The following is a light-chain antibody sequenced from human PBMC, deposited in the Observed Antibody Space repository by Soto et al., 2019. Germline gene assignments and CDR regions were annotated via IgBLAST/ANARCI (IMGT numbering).Light chain of an antibody. V-gene: IGKV3-11*01. CDR2: DAS. J-gene: IGKJ2*01. CDR1: QSVSSY. Sequence: EIVLTQSPATLSLSPGERATLSCRASQSVSSYLAWYQQKPGQAPRLLIYDASNRATRIPARFSGSGSGTDFTLTIGSLEPEDFAVYHCQQRSNWPRNTFGQGTKLEIK. CDR3: QQRSNWPRNT.